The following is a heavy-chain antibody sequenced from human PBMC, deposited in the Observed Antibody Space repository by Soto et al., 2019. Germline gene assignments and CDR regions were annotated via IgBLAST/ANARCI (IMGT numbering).Heavy chain of an antibody. CDR1: GFPLSTYG. Sequence: PGGSLRLSCAASGFPLSTYGMTWVRQAPGKGLEWVSAITGTGGNTYYVDSVKGRFTSSRDNSKNMLYLQMNSQRVEDTAVYYCARIRGYWYGLDVWGQGTTVTVS. V-gene: IGHV3-23*01. J-gene: IGHJ6*02. CDR3: ARIRGYWYGLDV. CDR2: ITGTGGNT.